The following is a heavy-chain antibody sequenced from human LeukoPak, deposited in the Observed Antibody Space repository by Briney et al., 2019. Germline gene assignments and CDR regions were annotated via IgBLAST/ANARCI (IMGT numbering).Heavy chain of an antibody. CDR2: ISGSGGST. CDR3: AKDIQWLRLXDAFDX. CDR1: GFTFISYA. Sequence: GGSLRLSCAASGFTFISYAMSWVRQAPGKGLEWVSAISGSGGSTYYADSVKGRFTISRDNSKNTLYLQMNSLRAEDTAVYYCAKDIQWLRLXDAFDXWGQGTMVTVSS. D-gene: IGHD6-19*01. J-gene: IGHJ3*02. V-gene: IGHV3-23*01.